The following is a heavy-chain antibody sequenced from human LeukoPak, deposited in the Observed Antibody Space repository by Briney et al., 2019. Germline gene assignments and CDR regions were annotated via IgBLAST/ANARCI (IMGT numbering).Heavy chain of an antibody. J-gene: IGHJ4*02. CDR3: ARALAVAGTGGYN. D-gene: IGHD6-19*01. Sequence: GGSLRLSCVASGFTFRSYWMHWVRQAPGKGLVWVSRINGDGNSTSYADSVKGRFTISRDNAKNTLYLQMNSLRVEDTAVYYCARALAVAGTGGYNWGQGTLVTVSS. CDR2: INGDGNST. CDR1: GFTFRSYW. V-gene: IGHV3-74*01.